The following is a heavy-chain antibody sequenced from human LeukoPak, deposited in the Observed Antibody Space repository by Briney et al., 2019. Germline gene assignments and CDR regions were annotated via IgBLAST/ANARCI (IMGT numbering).Heavy chain of an antibody. CDR1: GGSFSGYY. V-gene: IGHV4-34*01. CDR3: ARVGYYYDSSGYYFAFDY. Sequence: SETLSLTCAVYGGSFSGYYWSWIRQPPGKGLEWIGEINHSGSTNYNPSLKSRVTISVDTSKNQFSLKLSSVTAADTAVYYCARVGYYYDSSGYYFAFDYWGQGTLVTVSS. D-gene: IGHD3-22*01. J-gene: IGHJ4*02. CDR2: INHSGST.